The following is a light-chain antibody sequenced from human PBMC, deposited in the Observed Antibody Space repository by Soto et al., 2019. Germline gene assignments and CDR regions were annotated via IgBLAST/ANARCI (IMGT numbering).Light chain of an antibody. Sequence: DIRMTQSPSTLSASVGYRVTITCRASQSISSWLAWYQQKPGKAPKLLIYDASSLESGVPSRFSGSGSGTEFTLTISSLQPDDFATYYCQQYNTLWTFGQGTKVDIK. CDR3: QQYNTLWT. CDR2: DAS. J-gene: IGKJ1*01. CDR1: QSISSW. V-gene: IGKV1-5*01.